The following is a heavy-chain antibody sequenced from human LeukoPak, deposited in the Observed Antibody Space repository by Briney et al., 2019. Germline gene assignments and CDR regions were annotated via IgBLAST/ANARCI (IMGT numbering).Heavy chain of an antibody. J-gene: IGHJ4*02. CDR2: ISYDGSNK. CDR3: ARDRLNIVVVPAARGGFDY. CDR1: GFTFSTYG. V-gene: IGHV3-30*03. D-gene: IGHD2-2*01. Sequence: PGRSLRLSCAASGFTFSTYGMHWVRQAPGKGLEWVAVISYDGSNKYYADSVKGRFTISRDNSKNTLYLQMNSLRAEDTAVYYCARDRLNIVVVPAARGGFDYWGQGTLVTVSS.